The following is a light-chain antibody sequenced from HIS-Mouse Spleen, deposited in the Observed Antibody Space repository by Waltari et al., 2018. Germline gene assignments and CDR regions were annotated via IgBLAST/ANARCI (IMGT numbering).Light chain of an antibody. CDR3: GTWDSSLSAVV. CDR2: EGS. CDR1: SSDVGSYNL. J-gene: IGLJ2*01. V-gene: IGLV2-14*02. Sequence: QSALTQPASVSGSPGQSITISCTGTSSDVGSYNLVSWYQQHPGKAPKRMIYEGSKRPSGVSNRFSGSKSGTSATLGITGLQTGDEADYYCGTWDSSLSAVVFGGGTKLTVL.